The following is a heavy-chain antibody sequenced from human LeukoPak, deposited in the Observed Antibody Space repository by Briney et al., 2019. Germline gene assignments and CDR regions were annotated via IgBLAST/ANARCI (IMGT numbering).Heavy chain of an antibody. V-gene: IGHV4-4*07. D-gene: IGHD3-10*01. CDR3: ASRTVWFGEFEGGDGAFDI. CDR2: IYTSGST. Sequence: SETLSLTCTVSGGSISSYYWSWIRQPAGKGLEWIGRIYTSGSTNYNPSLKSRVTISVDTSKNQFSLKLSSVTAADTAVYYCASRTVWFGEFEGGDGAFDIWGQGTMVTVSS. J-gene: IGHJ3*02. CDR1: GGSISSYY.